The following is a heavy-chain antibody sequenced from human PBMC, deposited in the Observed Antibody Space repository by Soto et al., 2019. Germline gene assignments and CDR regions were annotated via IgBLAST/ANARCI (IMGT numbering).Heavy chain of an antibody. CDR3: ARDSHNSFTVGANYFDY. D-gene: IGHD1-26*01. V-gene: IGHV1-18*03. CDR1: GYTFTNYG. Sequence: ASVKVSCRASGYTFTNYGISWVRQAPGQGLEWMGWISAYNGNTNYVQKCQGRLTMTTDTATSTAYMELRSLRSDDMAVYYCARDSHNSFTVGANYFDYWGQGTLVTVSS. CDR2: ISAYNGNT. J-gene: IGHJ4*02.